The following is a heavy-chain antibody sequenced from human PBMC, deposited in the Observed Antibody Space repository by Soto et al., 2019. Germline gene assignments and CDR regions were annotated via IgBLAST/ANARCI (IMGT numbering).Heavy chain of an antibody. V-gene: IGHV3-30*18. CDR2: ISSDGSDK. J-gene: IGHJ3*01. CDR3: AKDQGIAASHGID. D-gene: IGHD6-13*01. Sequence: GGALRRSCAACGLTYNNYGMQWVRQAPGTGLEWVAAISSDGSDKYYADSVKGRLTISRDNSKNTVYLQMHSLRAGDTAVYYCAKDQGIAASHGIDWGQGTMVTVSS. CDR1: GLTYNNYG.